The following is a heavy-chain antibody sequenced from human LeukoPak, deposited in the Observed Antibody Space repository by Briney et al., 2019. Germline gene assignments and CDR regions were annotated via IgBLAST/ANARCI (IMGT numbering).Heavy chain of an antibody. Sequence: SETLSLTCAVYGGSFSGYYWSWIRQPPGKGLEWIGEINHSGSTNYNPSLKSRVTISVDTSKNQFSLKLRSVTAADTAVYYCARGRGYSYGYSDVWGKGTTVTVSS. D-gene: IGHD5-18*01. CDR1: GGSFSGYY. V-gene: IGHV4-34*01. CDR2: INHSGST. J-gene: IGHJ6*04. CDR3: ARGRGYSYGYSDV.